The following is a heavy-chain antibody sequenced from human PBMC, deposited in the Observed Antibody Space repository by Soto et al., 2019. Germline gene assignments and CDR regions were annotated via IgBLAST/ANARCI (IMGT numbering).Heavy chain of an antibody. CDR3: ARHWRIAAAGTRPKYYFDY. CDR2: IYYSGST. V-gene: IGHV4-59*08. D-gene: IGHD6-13*01. CDR1: GGSISSYY. Sequence: QVQLQESGPGLVKPSETLSLTCTVSGGSISSYYWSWIRQPPGKGLEWIGYIYYSGSTNYNPFLKSRVTISVDTSKNQFSLKLSSVTAADTAGYYCARHWRIAAAGTRPKYYFDYWGQGTLVTVSS. J-gene: IGHJ4*02.